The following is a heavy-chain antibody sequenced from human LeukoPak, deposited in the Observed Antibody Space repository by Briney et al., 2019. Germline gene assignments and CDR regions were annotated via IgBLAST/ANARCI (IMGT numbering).Heavy chain of an antibody. CDR1: GFTFSSYW. CDR2: INSDGSST. V-gene: IGHV3-74*01. Sequence: AGGSLRLSCAASGFTFSSYWMHWVRQAPAKGLVWVSRINSDGSSTSYADSVKGRFTISRDNAKNTLYLQMNSLRAEDTAVYYCARDVTMVRGNNDALDIWVQGTMVTVYS. J-gene: IGHJ3*02. D-gene: IGHD3-10*01. CDR3: ARDVTMVRGNNDALDI.